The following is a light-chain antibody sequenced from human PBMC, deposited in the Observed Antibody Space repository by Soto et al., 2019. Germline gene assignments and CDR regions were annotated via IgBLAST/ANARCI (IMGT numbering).Light chain of an antibody. CDR1: QSLVYSDGNTY. CDR3: MQGAHWPLT. V-gene: IGKV2-30*01. J-gene: IGKJ4*01. Sequence: DVVMTQSPFSLPVTLGQPASISCRSSQSLVYSDGNTYLSWFQQRPGQSPRRLIYKVSNRDSVVPDRFSGSGSVTDFTLKISRVEAEAVGVYYCMQGAHWPLTFGGGTKVEIK. CDR2: KVS.